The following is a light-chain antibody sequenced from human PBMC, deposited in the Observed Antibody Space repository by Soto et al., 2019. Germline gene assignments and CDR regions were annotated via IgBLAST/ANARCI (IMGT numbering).Light chain of an antibody. V-gene: IGLV1-40*01. J-gene: IGLJ1*01. CDR2: GTS. CDR1: SSNIGAGYD. CDR3: QSYDSSLSAFYV. Sequence: QSVLTQPPSVSGAPGQRVTISCTGSSSNIGAGYDVHWYQQLPGTAPKLLIYGTSNRPSGVPDRFSGSKSGTSASPAITGLQAEDEADYYCQSYDSSLSAFYVFGTGTKVTVL.